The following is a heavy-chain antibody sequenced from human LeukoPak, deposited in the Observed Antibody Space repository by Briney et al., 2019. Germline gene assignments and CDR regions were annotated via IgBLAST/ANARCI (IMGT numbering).Heavy chain of an antibody. Sequence: PGGSLRLSCAASGFTFSGYSMNWVRQAPGKGLEWVSSISSSSSYIYYADSVKGRFTISRDNAKNSLYLQMNSLRAEDTAVYYCARGVVRYFDYWGQEPWSPSPQ. V-gene: IGHV3-21*01. CDR2: ISSSSSYI. J-gene: IGHJ4*01. CDR3: ARGVVRYFDY. D-gene: IGHD3-9*01. CDR1: GFTFSGYS.